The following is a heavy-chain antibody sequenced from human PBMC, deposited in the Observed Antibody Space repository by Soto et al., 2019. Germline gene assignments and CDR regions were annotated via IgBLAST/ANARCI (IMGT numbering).Heavy chain of an antibody. CDR3: AKERSSGWGFDY. D-gene: IGHD6-19*01. Sequence: EVQLLESGGGLVQPGGSLRLSCTASGFTFSTYAMNWVRQAPGKGLEWVSGISGSGDSTYYADSVKGRFTVSRDNSKNTLYLQMNSLRAEDTAVFYSAKERSSGWGFDYWGQGTLVTVSS. CDR2: ISGSGDST. CDR1: GFTFSTYA. V-gene: IGHV3-23*01. J-gene: IGHJ4*02.